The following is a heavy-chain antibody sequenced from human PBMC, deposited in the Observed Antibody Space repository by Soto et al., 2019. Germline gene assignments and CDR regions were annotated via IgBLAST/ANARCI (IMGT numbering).Heavy chain of an antibody. Sequence: PVGSLRLSCAASGFTFSSYAMSWVRQAPGKGLEWVSAISGSGGSTYYADSVKGRFTISRDNSKNTLYLQMNSLRAEDTAVYYCAKDGGPSGWYVNYYGMDVWGQGTTVTVSS. J-gene: IGHJ6*02. CDR2: ISGSGGST. D-gene: IGHD6-19*01. CDR3: AKDGGPSGWYVNYYGMDV. V-gene: IGHV3-23*01. CDR1: GFTFSSYA.